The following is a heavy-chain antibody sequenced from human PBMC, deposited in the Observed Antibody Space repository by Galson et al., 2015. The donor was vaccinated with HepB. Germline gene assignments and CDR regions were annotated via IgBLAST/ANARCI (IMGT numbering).Heavy chain of an antibody. Sequence: SLRLSCAASGFTFDDYTMRWVRQAPGKGLEWVSLISWDGISTYYADSVKGRFTISRDNSKNSLYLQMNSLRTEDTALYYCASGGFYDIQGYWGQGTLVTVSS. CDR1: GFTFDDYT. CDR3: ASGGFYDIQGY. CDR2: ISWDGIST. J-gene: IGHJ4*02. D-gene: IGHD3-9*01. V-gene: IGHV3-43*01.